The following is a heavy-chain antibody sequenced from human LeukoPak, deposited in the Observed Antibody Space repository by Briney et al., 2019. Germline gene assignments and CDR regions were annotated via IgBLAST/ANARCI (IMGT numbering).Heavy chain of an antibody. V-gene: IGHV1-69*04. CDR1: GGTFSSYA. D-gene: IGHD4-17*01. CDR2: IIPILGIA. Sequence: ASVKVSCKASGGTFSSYAISWVRQAPGQGLEWMGRIIPILGIANYAQKFQGRVTITADKSTSTAYVELSSLRSEDTAVYYCARRGAVTTFRDAFDIWGQGTMVTVSS. CDR3: ARRGAVTTFRDAFDI. J-gene: IGHJ3*02.